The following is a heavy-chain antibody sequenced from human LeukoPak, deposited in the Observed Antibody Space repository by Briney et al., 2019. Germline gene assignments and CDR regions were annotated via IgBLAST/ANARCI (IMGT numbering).Heavy chain of an antibody. V-gene: IGHV4-39*01. CDR3: ARVCCRTAAILRYFDY. J-gene: IGHJ4*02. Sequence: SETLSLTCTVSGGSISSSSYYWGWIRQPPGKGLEWIGRIYYSGSTYYNPSLKSRVTISVDTSKNQFSLKLSSVTAADTAVYYCARVCCRTAAILRYFDYWGQGTLVTVSS. D-gene: IGHD2-2*02. CDR2: IYYSGST. CDR1: GGSISSSSYY.